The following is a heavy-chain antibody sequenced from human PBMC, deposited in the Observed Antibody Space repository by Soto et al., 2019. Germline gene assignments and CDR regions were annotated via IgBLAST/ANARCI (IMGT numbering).Heavy chain of an antibody. Sequence: GASVKVSCKASGYTFTSYYMHWVRQAPGQGLEWMGIINPSGGSTSYAQKFQGRVTMTRDTSTSTVYMELSSLRSEDTAVYYCARDPGIAVARYYFDYWGQGTLVTSP. CDR2: INPSGGST. CDR1: GYTFTSYY. V-gene: IGHV1-46*01. D-gene: IGHD6-19*01. CDR3: ARDPGIAVARYYFDY. J-gene: IGHJ4*02.